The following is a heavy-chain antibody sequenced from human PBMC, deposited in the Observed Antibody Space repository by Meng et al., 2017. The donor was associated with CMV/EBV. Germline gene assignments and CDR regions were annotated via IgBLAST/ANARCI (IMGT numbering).Heavy chain of an antibody. D-gene: IGHD2-2*01. J-gene: IGHJ4*02. CDR1: GYSISSGYY. CDR3: ARERGFVVVVPAANGPVDY. CDR2: IYHSGST. V-gene: IGHV4-38-2*02. Sequence: GSLRLSCTVSGYSISSGYYWGWIRQPPGKGLEWIGSIYHSGSTYYNPSLKSRVTISVDTSKNQFSLKLSSATAADTAVYYCARERGFVVVVPAANGPVDYWGQGTLVTVSS.